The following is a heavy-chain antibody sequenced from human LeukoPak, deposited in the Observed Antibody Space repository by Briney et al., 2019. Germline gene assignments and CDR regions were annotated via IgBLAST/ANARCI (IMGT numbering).Heavy chain of an antibody. CDR2: ISGSGGST. CDR1: GFTFSSYA. CDR3: AKGGYYYGSGSFLDY. J-gene: IGHJ4*02. Sequence: GGSLRLSCAASGFTFSSYAMSRVRQAPGKGLEWVSAISGSGGSTYYADSVKGRFTISRDSSKNTLYLQMNSLRAEDTAVYYCAKGGYYYGSGSFLDYWGQGTLVTVSS. V-gene: IGHV3-23*01. D-gene: IGHD3-10*01.